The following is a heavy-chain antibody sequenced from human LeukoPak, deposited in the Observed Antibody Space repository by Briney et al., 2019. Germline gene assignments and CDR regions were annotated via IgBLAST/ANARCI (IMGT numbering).Heavy chain of an antibody. CDR3: ARHASHYDSSGYPFDY. CDR2: IYPGDSDT. J-gene: IGHJ4*02. Sequence: GESLKISCKGSGYSFTSYWIGWVRQMPGKGLEWMGIIYPGDSDTRYSPSFQGQITISADRSISTAYLQWSSLKASDTAMYYCARHASHYDSSGYPFDYWGQGTLVTVPS. V-gene: IGHV5-51*01. CDR1: GYSFTSYW. D-gene: IGHD3-22*01.